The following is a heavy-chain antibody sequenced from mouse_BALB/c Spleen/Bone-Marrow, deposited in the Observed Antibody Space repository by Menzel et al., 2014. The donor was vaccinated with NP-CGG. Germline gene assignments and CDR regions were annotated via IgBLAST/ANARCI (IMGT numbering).Heavy chain of an antibody. V-gene: IGHV4-1*02. J-gene: IGHJ3*01. D-gene: IGHD4-1*01. Sequence: DVKLVESGGGLVQPGGSLKLSCAASGFDLSRYWMSWVRQAPGKGLEWIGEINPDSSTINYTPSLKDKFIISRDNAKNTLYLQMSKVRSEDTALYYCARNWDVGFAYWGQGTLVTVSA. CDR1: GFDLSRYW. CDR2: INPDSSTI. CDR3: ARNWDVGFAY.